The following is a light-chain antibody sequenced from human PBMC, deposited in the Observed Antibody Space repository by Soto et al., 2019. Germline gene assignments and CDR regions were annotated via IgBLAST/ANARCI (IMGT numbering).Light chain of an antibody. J-gene: IGKJ1*01. CDR2: GAS. CDR3: QQYGSSGT. CDR1: QSVRKNY. Sequence: EIVLTQSPGTLSLSPGGRSTLSCRASQSVRKNYLAWYQQKPGQAPRLLIYGASNRATGIPDRLSGSGSGTEFTLTISRMEPEDYAVYYCQQYGSSGTFGHGTKVDIK. V-gene: IGKV3-20*01.